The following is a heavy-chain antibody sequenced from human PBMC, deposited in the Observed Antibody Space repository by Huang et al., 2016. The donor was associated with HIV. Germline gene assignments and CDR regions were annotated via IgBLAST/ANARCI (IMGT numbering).Heavy chain of an antibody. CDR3: AKDRGDCIDY. Sequence: QVQLVESGGGVVQPGGSLGFSCAASWFIFSSYGMHWVRQAPGQGLARVAFIRYDGSNKNYADSVKVRFTIYRDNSKDTLYLQMNSLRPEDTAVYYYAKDRGDCIDYWGQGTLVTVSS. CDR1: WFIFSSYG. J-gene: IGHJ4*02. V-gene: IGHV3-30*02. D-gene: IGHD2-21*02. CDR2: IRYDGSNK.